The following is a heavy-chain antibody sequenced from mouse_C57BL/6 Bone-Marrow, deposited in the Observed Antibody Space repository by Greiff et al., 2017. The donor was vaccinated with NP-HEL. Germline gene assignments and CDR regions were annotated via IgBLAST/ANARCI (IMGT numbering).Heavy chain of an antibody. Sequence: QVQLKQSGPGLVAPSQSLSITCTVSGFSLTSYAISWVRQPPGKGLEWLGVIWTGGGTNYNSALKSRLSISKDKSKRQVFIKMNSLQTDNTARYYCASYSNYEAYWGQGTLGTVSA. CDR1: GFSLTSYA. CDR2: IWTGGGT. J-gene: IGHJ3*01. V-gene: IGHV2-9-1*01. CDR3: ASYSNYEAY. D-gene: IGHD2-5*01.